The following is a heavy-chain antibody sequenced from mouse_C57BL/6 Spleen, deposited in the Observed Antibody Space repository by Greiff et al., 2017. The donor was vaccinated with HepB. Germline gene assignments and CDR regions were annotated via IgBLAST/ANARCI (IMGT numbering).Heavy chain of an antibody. Sequence: QVQLQQSGAELVKPGASVKLSCKASGYTFTSYWMHWVKQRPGQGLEWIGMIHPNSGSTNYNEKFKSKATLTVDKSSSTAYMQLSSLTSEDSAVYYCAGGYSNGYFDVWGTGTTVTVSS. CDR3: AGGYSNGYFDV. V-gene: IGHV1-64*01. J-gene: IGHJ1*03. CDR2: IHPNSGST. CDR1: GYTFTSYW. D-gene: IGHD2-5*01.